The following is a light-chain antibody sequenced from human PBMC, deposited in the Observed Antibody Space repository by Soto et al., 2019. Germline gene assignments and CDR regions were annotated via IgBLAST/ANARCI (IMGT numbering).Light chain of an antibody. CDR3: AAWDDSLNGPV. Sequence: QSVLTQPPSASGTPGQRVTISCSGSSSNLGSNVVNWYQQLPGTAPKLLIYSNTQRPSGVPDRFSGSKSGTSASLAISGLQSEDEADYYCAAWDDSLNGPVFXTGTKVTVL. CDR2: SNT. V-gene: IGLV1-44*01. CDR1: SSNLGSNV. J-gene: IGLJ1*01.